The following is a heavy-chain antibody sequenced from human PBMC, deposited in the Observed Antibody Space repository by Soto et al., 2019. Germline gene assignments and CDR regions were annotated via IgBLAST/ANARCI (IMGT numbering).Heavy chain of an antibody. CDR2: ISGSGGST. J-gene: IGHJ5*02. CDR1: GFTFSSYA. Sequence: GGSLRLSCAASGFTFSSYAMSWVRQAPGKGLEWVSAISGSGGSTYYADSVKGRFTISRDNSKNTLYLQMNSLRAEDTAVYHCAKGERQLVRCNWFDPWGQGTLVTVSS. CDR3: AKGERQLVRCNWFDP. V-gene: IGHV3-23*01. D-gene: IGHD6-6*01.